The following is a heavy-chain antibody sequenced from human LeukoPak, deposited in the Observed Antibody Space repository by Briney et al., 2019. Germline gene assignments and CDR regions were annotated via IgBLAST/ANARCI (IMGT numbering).Heavy chain of an antibody. D-gene: IGHD6-19*01. CDR1: GFSLSTSGVG. CDR2: IYWNDDK. V-gene: IGHV2-5*01. J-gene: IGHJ4*02. CDR3: AHSRSSSGWSYYFDY. Sequence: SGPTLVNPTQTLTLTCTFSGFSLSTSGVGVGWIRQPPGKALEWLALIYWNDDKRYSPSRKSRLTITKVTSKNQVVLTMTNMDPVDTATYYCAHSRSSSGWSYYFDYWGQGTLVTVSS.